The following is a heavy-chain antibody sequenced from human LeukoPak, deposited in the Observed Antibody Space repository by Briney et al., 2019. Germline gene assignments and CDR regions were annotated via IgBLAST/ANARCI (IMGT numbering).Heavy chain of an antibody. CDR2: ISTSSSYI. CDR3: ARAAIAAARIYYYMDV. D-gene: IGHD6-13*01. J-gene: IGHJ6*03. Sequence: PGGSLRLSCAASGFTFDDYGMSWVRQAPGKGLEWVSFISTSSSYIHNADSVKGRFTISRDNAEISLYLQMNSLRAEDTAVYYCARAAIAAARIYYYMDVWGKGTTVTVSS. CDR1: GFTFDDYG. V-gene: IGHV3-21*01.